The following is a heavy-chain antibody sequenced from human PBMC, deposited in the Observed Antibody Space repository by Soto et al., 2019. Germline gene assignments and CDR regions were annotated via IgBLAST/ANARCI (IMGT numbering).Heavy chain of an antibody. Sequence: GASVKVSCKASGGTFSSYAISWVRQAPGQGLEWMGGIIPIFGTANYAQKFQGRVTITADESTSTAYMELSSLRSEDTAVYYCARGLESLEYYYDSRADRSGGMDVWGQGTTVNVSS. CDR2: IIPIFGTA. J-gene: IGHJ6*01. CDR3: ARGLESLEYYYDSRADRSGGMDV. V-gene: IGHV1-69*13. D-gene: IGHD3-22*01. CDR1: GGTFSSYA.